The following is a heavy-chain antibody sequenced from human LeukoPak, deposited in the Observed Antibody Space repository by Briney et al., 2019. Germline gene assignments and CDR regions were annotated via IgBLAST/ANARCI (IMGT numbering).Heavy chain of an antibody. CDR1: GFTFSSYS. V-gene: IGHV3-48*01. Sequence: GGSLRLSCAASGFTFSSYSMNWVRQAPGKGLEWVSYISSSSSTIYYADSVKGRFTISRDNSKNTLYLQMNSLRAEDTAVYYCAKDLRAATPPKGYWGQGTLVTVSS. CDR2: ISSSSSTI. D-gene: IGHD2-2*01. CDR3: AKDLRAATPPKGY. J-gene: IGHJ4*02.